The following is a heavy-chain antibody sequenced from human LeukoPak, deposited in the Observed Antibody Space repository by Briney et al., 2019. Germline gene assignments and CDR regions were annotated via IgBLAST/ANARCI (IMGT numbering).Heavy chain of an antibody. Sequence: PGRSLRLSCAASGFTFSNYGMHWVRQAPGKGLEWVSFTDTSGNYIYYGDSVKGRFTISRDNAKNLLFLQMNGLRAEDTAVYYCARGRSITLLRGVAMSDGFDIWGQGAMVAVSS. CDR2: TDTSGNYI. J-gene: IGHJ3*02. CDR3: ARGRSITLLRGVAMSDGFDI. CDR1: GFTFSNYG. V-gene: IGHV3-21*06. D-gene: IGHD3-10*01.